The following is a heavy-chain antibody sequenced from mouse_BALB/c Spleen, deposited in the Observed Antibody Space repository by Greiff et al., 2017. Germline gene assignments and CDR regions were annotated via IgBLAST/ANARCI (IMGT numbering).Heavy chain of an antibody. J-gene: IGHJ2*01. CDR1: GFTFSSYA. V-gene: IGHV5-6-5*01. Sequence: EVKLVESGGGLVKPGGSLKLSCAASGFTFSSYAMSWVRQTPEKRLEWVASISSGGSTYYPDSVKGRFTISRDNARNILYLQMSSLRSEDTAMYYCARGELFDYWGQGTTLTVSS. CDR3: ARGELFDY. CDR2: ISSGGST.